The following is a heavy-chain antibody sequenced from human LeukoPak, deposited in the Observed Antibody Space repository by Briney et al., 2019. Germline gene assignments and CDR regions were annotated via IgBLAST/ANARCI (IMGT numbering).Heavy chain of an antibody. J-gene: IGHJ2*01. V-gene: IGHV3-21*04. D-gene: IGHD6-19*01. Sequence: GGSLRLSCAASGFTFRDYTMNWVRQAPGKGLEWVSAISKSGTYIKYADSVKGRFTVSRDNAKNSLFLQMNSLRAEDTAVYYCAKDLSSGWYWYFDLWGRGTLVTVSS. CDR3: AKDLSSGWYWYFDL. CDR2: ISKSGTYI. CDR1: GFTFRDYT.